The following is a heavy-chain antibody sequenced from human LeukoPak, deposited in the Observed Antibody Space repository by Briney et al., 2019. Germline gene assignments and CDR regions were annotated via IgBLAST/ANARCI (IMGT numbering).Heavy chain of an antibody. Sequence: GEFLQISCKGSGYSFTSYWIGWVRQMAGEGVEWMGIIYPGDSDTRYSPSFQGQVTISADKSISTAYLQWSSLKASDTAMYYCARLLAAAFDYWGQGTLVTVSS. J-gene: IGHJ4*02. D-gene: IGHD6-13*01. CDR2: IYPGDSDT. V-gene: IGHV5-51*01. CDR1: GYSFTSYW. CDR3: ARLLAAAFDY.